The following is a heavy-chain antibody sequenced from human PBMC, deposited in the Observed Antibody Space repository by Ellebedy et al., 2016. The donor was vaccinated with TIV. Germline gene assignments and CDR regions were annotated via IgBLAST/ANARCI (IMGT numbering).Heavy chain of an antibody. CDR2: ISGSAGST. V-gene: IGHV3-23*01. Sequence: PGGSLRLSCAASGFTFNSYVMSWVRQAPGKGLEWVSAISGSAGSTYYADSVKGRFTISRDNSKNTLFLQMNSLRAEGTAVYYCAKDGRGTNPGHFDYWGQGTLVTVSS. J-gene: IGHJ4*02. CDR3: AKDGRGTNPGHFDY. D-gene: IGHD2-8*01. CDR1: GFTFNSYV.